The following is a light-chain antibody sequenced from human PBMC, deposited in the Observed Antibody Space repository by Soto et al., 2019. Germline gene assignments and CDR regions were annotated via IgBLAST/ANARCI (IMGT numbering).Light chain of an antibody. Sequence: DIQMTQSPSTLSGSVGDRVTITCRASQTISSWLAWYQQKPGKAPKLLIYDASSLESGAPSRFSGSGSGTDFTLTISSLQPEDFATYYCQQSYSTPLTFGGGTTVDIK. CDR2: DAS. J-gene: IGKJ4*01. CDR1: QTISSW. V-gene: IGKV1-5*01. CDR3: QQSYSTPLT.